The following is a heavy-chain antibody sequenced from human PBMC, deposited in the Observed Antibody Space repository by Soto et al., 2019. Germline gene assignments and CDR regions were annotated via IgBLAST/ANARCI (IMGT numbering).Heavy chain of an antibody. J-gene: IGHJ5*02. CDR3: ARDRGVGATRNWLDP. CDR1: GGSISSYY. CDR2: IYTSGST. Sequence: PSETLSLTCTVSGGSISSYYWSWIREPAGKGLEWIGRIYTSGSTNYNPSLKSRVTMSVDTSKNQFSLKLSSVTAADTAVYYCARDRGVGATRNWLDPWGQGTLVTVS. V-gene: IGHV4-4*07. D-gene: IGHD1-26*01.